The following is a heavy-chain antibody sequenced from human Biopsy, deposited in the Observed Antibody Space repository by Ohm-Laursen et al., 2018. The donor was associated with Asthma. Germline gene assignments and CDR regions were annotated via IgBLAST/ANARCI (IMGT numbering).Heavy chain of an antibody. J-gene: IGHJ6*02. CDR1: GFSLDDYA. CDR2: ISWNSGSS. CDR3: VRDMGAGPNQPPSGSGSSHLYGMDV. D-gene: IGHD3-10*01. V-gene: IGHV3-9*01. Sequence: SLRLSCAASGFSLDDYAMYWVRQGPGKGLEWVAGISWNSGSSAYADSVKGRFTISRDNAKNSLYLQMTSLGPADTAMYYCVRDMGAGPNQPPSGSGSSHLYGMDVWGQGTTVTVSS.